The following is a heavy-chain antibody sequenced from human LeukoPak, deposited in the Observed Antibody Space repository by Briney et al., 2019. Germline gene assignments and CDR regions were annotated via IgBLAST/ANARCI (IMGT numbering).Heavy chain of an antibody. CDR1: GGSFSNYY. CDR2: IYYSGST. J-gene: IGHJ6*02. Sequence: SETLSLTCAVYGGSFSNYYCSWIRQPPGKGLEWIGYIYYSGSTNYNPSLKSRVTISVDTSKNQFSLKLSSVTAADTAVYYCARDEGSSWSSYYYYYGMDVWGQGTTVTVSS. CDR3: ARDEGSSWSSYYYYYGMDV. D-gene: IGHD6-13*01. V-gene: IGHV4-59*01.